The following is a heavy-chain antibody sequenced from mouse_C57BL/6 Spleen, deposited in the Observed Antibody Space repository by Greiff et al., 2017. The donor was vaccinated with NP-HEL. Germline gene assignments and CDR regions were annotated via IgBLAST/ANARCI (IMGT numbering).Heavy chain of an antibody. Sequence: QLQQSGPGLVKPSQSLSLTCSVTGYSITSGYYWNWIRQFPGNKLEWMGYISYDGSNNYNPSLKNRISITRDTSKNQFFLKLNSVTTEDTATYYCARDYYGSSYAMDYWGQGTSVTVSS. J-gene: IGHJ4*01. CDR1: GYSITSGYY. CDR3: ARDYYGSSYAMDY. CDR2: ISYDGSN. D-gene: IGHD1-1*01. V-gene: IGHV3-6*01.